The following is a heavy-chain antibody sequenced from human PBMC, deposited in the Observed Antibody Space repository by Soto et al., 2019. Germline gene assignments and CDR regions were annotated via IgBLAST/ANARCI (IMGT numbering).Heavy chain of an antibody. J-gene: IGHJ6*02. CDR1: GFTFDDYT. Sequence: GSLRLSCAASGFTFDDYTMHWVRQAPGKGLEWVSLISWDGGSTYYADSVKGRFTISRDNSKNSLYLQMNSLRTEDTALYYCAKSSFFGVVTLGYYYGMDVWGQGTTVTVSS. V-gene: IGHV3-43*01. CDR3: AKSSFFGVVTLGYYYGMDV. D-gene: IGHD3-3*01. CDR2: ISWDGGST.